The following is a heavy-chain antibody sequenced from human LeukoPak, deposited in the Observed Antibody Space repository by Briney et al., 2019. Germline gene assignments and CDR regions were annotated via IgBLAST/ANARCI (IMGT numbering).Heavy chain of an antibody. D-gene: IGHD3-10*01. Sequence: PSETLSLTCTVSGGSISSYYWSWIRQPPGTGLEWIGYIYYCGSTSYNPSLKSRVTISVDTSTNQFSLKLSSVTASDTAVYHCAREQSGGYYFDYWGQGTLVTVPS. J-gene: IGHJ4*02. CDR1: GGSISSYY. V-gene: IGHV4-59*01. CDR3: AREQSGGYYFDY. CDR2: IYYCGST.